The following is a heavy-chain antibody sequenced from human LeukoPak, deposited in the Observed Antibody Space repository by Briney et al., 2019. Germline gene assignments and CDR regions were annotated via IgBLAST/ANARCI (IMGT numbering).Heavy chain of an antibody. V-gene: IGHV3-48*03. D-gene: IGHD6-19*01. CDR1: GFPLSIYE. CDR2: IGSSGAAI. CDR3: ALLGVASDFDY. J-gene: IGHJ4*02. Sequence: GGSLRLSCAVSGFPLSIYEMNRVRQAPGKGLEWVSNIGSSGAAIYYADSVRGRFTISRDNAKNSLYLQMNSLRAEDTAVYYCALLGVASDFDYWGQGALVTVSS.